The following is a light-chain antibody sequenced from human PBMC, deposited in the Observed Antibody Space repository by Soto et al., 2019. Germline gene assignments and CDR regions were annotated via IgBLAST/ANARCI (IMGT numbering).Light chain of an antibody. CDR2: GAS. J-gene: IGKJ1*01. CDR3: QQYNNWPPWT. V-gene: IGKV3-15*01. CDR1: QSVSSN. Sequence: EIVMTQSPATLSVSPGERATLSCRASQSVSSNLAWYQQKPGQGPRLLIYGASTRATGIPARFSGSGSGTEFTLTISSLQSEDFAVYYCQQYNNWPPWTCGQGTKVDIK.